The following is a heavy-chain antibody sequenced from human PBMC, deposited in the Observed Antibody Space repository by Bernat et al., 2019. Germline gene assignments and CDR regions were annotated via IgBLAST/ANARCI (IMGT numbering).Heavy chain of an antibody. CDR3: ARLPKGLDDYGDYAYMIDY. D-gene: IGHD4-17*01. V-gene: IGHV4-39*01. J-gene: IGHJ4*01. CDR1: GGSISSSSYY. CDR2: IYDSGST. Sequence: QLQLQESGPGLVKPSETLSLTCTVSGGSISSSSYYWGWIRQPPGKGLEWIGSIYDSGSTYYNPSLKSRVTISVDTSKNQFSLKLSSVTAADTAVYYCARLPKGLDDYGDYAYMIDYWGHGTLFTVSS.